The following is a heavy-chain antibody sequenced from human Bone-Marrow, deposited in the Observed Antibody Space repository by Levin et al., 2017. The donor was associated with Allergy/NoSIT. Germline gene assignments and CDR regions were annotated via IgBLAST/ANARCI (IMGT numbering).Heavy chain of an antibody. Sequence: GESLKISCAASGFSFSTYEMSWVRQAPGKGLEWVSVISGRDGSTYYADSVKGRFTTSRDNPKNTLYLQMNSLRAEDTAIYYCVKGGWLDYWGQGTLVTVSS. J-gene: IGHJ4*02. CDR3: VKGGWLDY. CDR2: ISGRDGST. CDR1: GFSFSTYE. V-gene: IGHV3-23*01. D-gene: IGHD1-26*01.